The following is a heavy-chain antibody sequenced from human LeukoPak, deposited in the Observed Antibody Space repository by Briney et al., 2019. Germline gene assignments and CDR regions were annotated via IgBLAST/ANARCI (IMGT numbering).Heavy chain of an antibody. CDR2: IYHSGST. CDR3: ARLGFPKRGRLVDY. CDR1: GGSISSSNW. Sequence: SGTLSLTCAVSGGSISSSNWWSWVRQPPGKGLEWIGEIYHSGSTNYNPSLKSRVTISVDTSKNQFSLKLSSVTAADTAVYYCARLGFPKRGRLVDYWGQGTLVTVSS. D-gene: IGHD6-19*01. V-gene: IGHV4-4*02. J-gene: IGHJ4*02.